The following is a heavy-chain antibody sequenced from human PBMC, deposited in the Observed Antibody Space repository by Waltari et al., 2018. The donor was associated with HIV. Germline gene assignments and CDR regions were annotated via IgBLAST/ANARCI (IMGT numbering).Heavy chain of an antibody. CDR2: VDPEDGET. V-gene: IGHV1-69-2*01. D-gene: IGHD6-19*01. CDR1: GRTFTDYY. J-gene: IGHJ1*01. Sequence: EVQLVQSGAEVKKPGATVKISCKVSGRTFTDYYMQWVQEAPGKGLEWIGLVDPEDGETIYAENFQCRVTITADTSTDTAYMELSSLTYEDTAVYYCATSARLAVPTYWGQGTLDIVS. CDR3: ATSARLAVPTY.